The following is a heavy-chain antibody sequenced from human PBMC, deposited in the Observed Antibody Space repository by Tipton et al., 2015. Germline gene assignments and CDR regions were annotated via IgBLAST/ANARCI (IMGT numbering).Heavy chain of an antibody. V-gene: IGHV1-46*01. CDR3: ARRKWSAPFGY. D-gene: IGHD2-15*01. Sequence: QSGAEVKKPGASVKVSCKPPEYTFTTYYMPRVRQPPGQGLEWLGIINPSGGSTSYAQKFQGGVTMTRDTSTSTAYMELSSLRAEDTAVYCCARRKWSAPFGYWGQGSLVTVSS. CDR1: EYTFTTYY. CDR2: INPSGGST. J-gene: IGHJ4*02.